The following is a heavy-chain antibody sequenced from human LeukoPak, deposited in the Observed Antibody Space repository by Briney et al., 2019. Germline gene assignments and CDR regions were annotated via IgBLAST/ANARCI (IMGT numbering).Heavy chain of an antibody. CDR2: ISSDGSNK. Sequence: RGSLRRSCAASGLSFNSCGMHWVRQAPGKGLEWVAVISSDGSNKYYADSVKGRFTISRDNSKNTLSLQMNSLRTEDTAVFYCAKGSGGSGSFYNHFDCWGQGTLVTVSS. J-gene: IGHJ4*02. V-gene: IGHV3-30*18. D-gene: IGHD3-10*01. CDR1: GLSFNSCG. CDR3: AKGSGGSGSFYNHFDC.